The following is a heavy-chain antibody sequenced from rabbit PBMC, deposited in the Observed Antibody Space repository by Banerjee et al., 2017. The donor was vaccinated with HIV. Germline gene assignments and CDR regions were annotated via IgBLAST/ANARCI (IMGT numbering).Heavy chain of an antibody. CDR1: GFTISSSYY. CDR2: IDTTIGTT. D-gene: IGHD6-1*01. J-gene: IGHJ2*01. CDR3: AREAYAAYAGYVYAADAFDP. V-gene: IGHV1S40*01. Sequence: QSLEESGGGLVQPEGSLALTCTASGFTISSSYYMCWVRQAPGKGLEWIGCIDTTIGTTHYASWAKGRFTISKTSSTTVTLQLNSLTAADTATYFCAREAYAAYAGYVYAADAFDPWGPGTLVTDS.